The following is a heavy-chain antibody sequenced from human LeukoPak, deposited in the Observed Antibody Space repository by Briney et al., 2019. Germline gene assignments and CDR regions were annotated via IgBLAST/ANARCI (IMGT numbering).Heavy chain of an antibody. V-gene: IGHV4-39*01. J-gene: IGHJ4*02. Sequence: SSETLSLTCTVSGASIGSSSYSWAWIRQPPGKGLEWIGSIYYSGSTYYNPSLKSRVTIFVETSKNKFSLKVSSVTAADTAVYYCARQTWIELWHFDYWGQGALVTVSS. CDR1: GASIGSSSYS. D-gene: IGHD5-18*01. CDR3: ARQTWIELWHFDY. CDR2: IYYSGST.